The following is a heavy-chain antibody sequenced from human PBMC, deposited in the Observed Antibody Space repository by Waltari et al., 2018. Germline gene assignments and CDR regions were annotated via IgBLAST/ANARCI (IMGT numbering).Heavy chain of an antibody. CDR1: GGSISSHY. CDR2: IYYSGST. V-gene: IGHV4-59*11. Sequence: QVQLQESGPGLVKPSETLSLTCTVSGGSISSHYWSWIRQPPGKGLEWIGYIYYSGSTNYNPSLKSRVTISVDTSKNQFSLKLSSVTAADTAVYYCAGKPPLNNWFDPWGQGTLVTVSS. J-gene: IGHJ5*02. CDR3: AGKPPLNNWFDP.